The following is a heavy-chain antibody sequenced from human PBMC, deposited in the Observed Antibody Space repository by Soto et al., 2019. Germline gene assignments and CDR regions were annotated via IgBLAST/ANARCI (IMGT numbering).Heavy chain of an antibody. J-gene: IGHJ4*02. CDR1: GFTLSSYS. Sequence: QVQLVESGGGVVQPGRSLRLSCAASGFTLSSYSMDWVRQAPGRGLEWVGVISYDGNKKYYRDSVKGRFSISRDTSNNTVNLHMNSLRPEDTAVYYCARSVAVAGLDYWGQGTLVTVS. CDR3: ARSVAVAGLDY. D-gene: IGHD6-19*01. V-gene: IGHV3-30-3*01. CDR2: ISYDGNKK.